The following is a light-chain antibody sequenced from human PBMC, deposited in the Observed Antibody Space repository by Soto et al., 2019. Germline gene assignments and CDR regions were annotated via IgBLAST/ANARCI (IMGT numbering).Light chain of an antibody. CDR3: QHYNSYSEA. CDR1: QSIGRF. V-gene: IGKV1-5*03. J-gene: IGKJ1*01. Sequence: DIQMTQSPSSLSSSVSDRVTITCLASQSIGRFLNWHQQKPGKAPKILIYKASSLESGVPSRFSGSGSGTEFTLTISSLQPDDFATYYCQHYNSYSEAFGQGTKVDI. CDR2: KAS.